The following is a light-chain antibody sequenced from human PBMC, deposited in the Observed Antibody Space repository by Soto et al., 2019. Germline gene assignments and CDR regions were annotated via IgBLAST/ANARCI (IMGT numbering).Light chain of an antibody. CDR1: HDIANY. J-gene: IGKJ4*01. V-gene: IGKV1-33*01. CDR3: QQYDSVPELT. CDR2: DAS. Sequence: DIQMTQSPSSVSASVGDRVTITCQASHDIANYLNWYQHKAGEAPKLLIYDASKLQAGVPSRFSGSGFTRHFTFPITNLQAEDIGIYYCQQYDSVPELTFGGGTKVEI.